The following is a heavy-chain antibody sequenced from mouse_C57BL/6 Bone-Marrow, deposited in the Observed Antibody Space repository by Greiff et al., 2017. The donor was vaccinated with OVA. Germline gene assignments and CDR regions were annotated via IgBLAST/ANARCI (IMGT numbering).Heavy chain of an antibody. CDR3: ALYYYGSSLYWYFDV. CDR1: GYTFTSYW. D-gene: IGHD1-1*01. J-gene: IGHJ1*03. CDR2: IDPNSGGT. Sequence: VQLQQPGAELVKPGASVKLSCKASGYTFTSYWMHWVKQRPGRGLEWIGRIDPNSGGTKYNEKFKSKATLTVDKPSSTAYMQLRSLTSEDSAVYYCALYYYGSSLYWYFDVWGTGTTVTVSS. V-gene: IGHV1-72*01.